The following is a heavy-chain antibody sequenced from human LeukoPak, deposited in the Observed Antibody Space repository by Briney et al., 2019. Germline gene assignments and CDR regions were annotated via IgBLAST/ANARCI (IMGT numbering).Heavy chain of an antibody. CDR3: ARDPLGDY. Sequence: PGGSLRLSCATSGFNFGNYWMNWVRQAPGKGLEWVAVIWYDGSNKYYADSVKGRFTISRDNSKNTLYLQMNSLGAEDTAVYYCARDPLGDYWGQGTLVTVSS. J-gene: IGHJ4*02. CDR2: IWYDGSNK. V-gene: IGHV3-33*08. CDR1: GFNFGNYW. D-gene: IGHD7-27*01.